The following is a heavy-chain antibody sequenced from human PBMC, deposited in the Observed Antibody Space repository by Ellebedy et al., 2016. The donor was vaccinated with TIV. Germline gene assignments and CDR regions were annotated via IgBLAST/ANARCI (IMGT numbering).Heavy chain of an antibody. CDR3: VRDSTTSLQRRHSYDV. CDR2: ITASGYTM. J-gene: IGHJ3*01. CDR1: GFTFSDFY. Sequence: PGGSLRLSCSASGFTFSDFYMGWIRQAPGKGLEWISYITASGYTMYYADSVRGRFTISRDNAKNSLFLQLDRLRPDDTAVYFCVRDSTTSLQRRHSYDVWGQGTLVTVSS. V-gene: IGHV3-11*01. D-gene: IGHD4-17*01.